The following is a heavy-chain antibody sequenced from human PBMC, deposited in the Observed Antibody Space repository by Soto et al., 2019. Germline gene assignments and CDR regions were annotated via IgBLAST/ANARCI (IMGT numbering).Heavy chain of an antibody. Sequence: SETLSLTCAVSGGSISSSNWWSLVRQPPGKGLEWIGEIYHSGSTNYNPSLKSRVTISVDKSKNQFSLKLSSVTAADTAVYYCARVTEYQLLKDYYYGMDVWGQGTTVTVS. CDR3: ARVTEYQLLKDYYYGMDV. CDR1: GGSISSSNW. D-gene: IGHD2-2*01. V-gene: IGHV4-4*02. CDR2: IYHSGST. J-gene: IGHJ6*02.